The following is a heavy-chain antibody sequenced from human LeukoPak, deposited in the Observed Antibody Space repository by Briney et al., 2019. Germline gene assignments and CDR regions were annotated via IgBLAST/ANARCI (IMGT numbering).Heavy chain of an antibody. CDR1: GGTFSSYA. D-gene: IGHD6-6*01. CDR3: ARVYLGVAAREPFDY. CDR2: IIPIFGTA. J-gene: IGHJ4*02. Sequence: ASVKVSCKASGGTFSSYAISWVRQAPGQGLEWMGGIIPIFGTATYAQKFQGRVTITADESTSTAYMELSSLRSEDTAVYYCARVYLGVAAREPFDYWGQGTLVTVSS. V-gene: IGHV1-69*13.